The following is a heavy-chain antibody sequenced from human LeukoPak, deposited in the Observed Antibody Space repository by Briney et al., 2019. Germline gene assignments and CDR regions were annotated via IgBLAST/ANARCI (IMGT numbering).Heavy chain of an antibody. Sequence: SETLSLTCAVYGGSFSGYYWSWIRQPPGKGLEWIGEINHSGSTNYNPSLKSRVTISVDTSKNQFSLKLSSVTAADTAVYYCARVSSGWFDPWGQGTLVTVSS. CDR3: ARVSSGWFDP. D-gene: IGHD3-10*01. V-gene: IGHV4-34*01. CDR2: INHSGST. CDR1: GGSFSGYY. J-gene: IGHJ5*02.